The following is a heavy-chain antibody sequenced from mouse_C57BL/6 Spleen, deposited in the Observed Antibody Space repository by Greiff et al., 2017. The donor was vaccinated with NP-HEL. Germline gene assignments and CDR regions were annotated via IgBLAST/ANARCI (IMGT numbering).Heavy chain of an antibody. V-gene: IGHV5-17*01. CDR1: GFTFSDYG. J-gene: IGHJ4*01. Sequence: EVMLVESGGGLVKPGGSLQLSCAASGFTFSDYGMHWVRQAPEKGLEWVAYISSGSSTIYYADTVKGRFTISRDNAKNTLFLQMTSLRSEDTAMYYCASLITTENAMDYWGQGTSVTVSS. D-gene: IGHD1-1*01. CDR2: ISSGSSTI. CDR3: ASLITTENAMDY.